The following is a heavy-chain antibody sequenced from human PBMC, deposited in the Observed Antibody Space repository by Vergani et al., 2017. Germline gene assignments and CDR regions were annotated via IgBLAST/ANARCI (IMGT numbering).Heavy chain of an antibody. V-gene: IGHV4-59*01. J-gene: IGHJ6*02. Sequence: QVQLQESGPGLVKPSETLCLTCTVSGGSISSYYWSWIRQPPGKGLEWIGYIYYSGSTNYNPSLKSRVTISVDTSKNQFSLKLSSVTAADTAVYYCARVRYYYGXGSYPPGYYYGMDVWGQGTTVTVSS. CDR1: GGSISSYY. D-gene: IGHD3-10*01. CDR2: IYYSGST. CDR3: ARVRYYYGXGSYPPGYYYGMDV.